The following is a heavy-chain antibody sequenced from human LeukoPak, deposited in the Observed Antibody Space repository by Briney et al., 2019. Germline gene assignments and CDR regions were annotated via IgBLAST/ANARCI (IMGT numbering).Heavy chain of an antibody. Sequence: GGSLRLSCAASGFTFSSYWMHWVRQGPGKGLVWVSCIYSDGSRTTYADSVKGRFTISGDNAKNTLYLQMSSLRAEDTAVYYCARSGRGGAFDIWGHGTMVTVSS. V-gene: IGHV3-74*01. CDR3: ARSGRGGAFDI. CDR1: GFTFSSYW. CDR2: IYSDGSRT. J-gene: IGHJ3*02. D-gene: IGHD1-26*01.